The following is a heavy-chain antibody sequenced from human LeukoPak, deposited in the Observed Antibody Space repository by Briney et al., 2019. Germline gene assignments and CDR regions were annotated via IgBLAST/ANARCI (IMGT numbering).Heavy chain of an antibody. D-gene: IGHD3-16*01. Sequence: PSETLSLTCTVSGGSISSYYWSWIRQPPGKGLEWIGEINHSGSTNYNPSLKSRVTISVDTSKNQFSLKLSSVTAADTAVYYCATVRQASFDYWGQGTLVTVSS. J-gene: IGHJ4*02. CDR2: INHSGST. V-gene: IGHV4-34*01. CDR3: ATVRQASFDY. CDR1: GGSISSYY.